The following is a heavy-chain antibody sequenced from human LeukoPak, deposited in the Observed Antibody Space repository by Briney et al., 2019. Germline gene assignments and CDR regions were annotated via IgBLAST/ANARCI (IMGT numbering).Heavy chain of an antibody. D-gene: IGHD7-27*01. J-gene: IGHJ4*02. CDR1: GYTFTGYY. Sequence: ASVKVSSKASGYTFTGYYMHWVRQAPGQGLEEMGRINPNSSGTNYAQKFQGRVTMTRDTSISTAYMELSRLRSDDTAVYYCARVRRGELDYWGQGTLVTVSS. CDR3: ARVRRGELDY. V-gene: IGHV1-2*06. CDR2: INPNSSGT.